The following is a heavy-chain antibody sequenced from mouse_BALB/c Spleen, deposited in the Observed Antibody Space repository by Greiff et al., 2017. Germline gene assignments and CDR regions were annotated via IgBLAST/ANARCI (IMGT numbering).Heavy chain of an antibody. CDR1: GFTFSSFG. CDR3: ARRITTVVAPYAMDY. D-gene: IGHD1-1*01. CDR2: ISSGSSTI. Sequence: EVKVVESGGGLVQPGGSRKLSCAASGFTFSSFGMHWVRQAPEKGLEWVAYISSGSSTIYYADTVKGRFTISRDHPKNTLFLQMTSLRSEDTAMYYCARRITTVVAPYAMDYWGQGTSVTVSS. V-gene: IGHV5-17*02. J-gene: IGHJ4*01.